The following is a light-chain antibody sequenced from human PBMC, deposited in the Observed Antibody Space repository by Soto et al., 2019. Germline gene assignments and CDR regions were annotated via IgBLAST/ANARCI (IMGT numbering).Light chain of an antibody. Sequence: QSALTQPASVSGSPGQSITISCTGTSSDIGNYNYVSWYQQHPGKAPKLMIYEVSNRPSGVSNRFSGSKSGNTASLTISGLQAEDEADYYCSSYTRSSTLNYVFGTGTKLTVL. V-gene: IGLV2-14*01. CDR2: EVS. CDR1: SSDIGNYNY. CDR3: SSYTRSSTLNYV. J-gene: IGLJ1*01.